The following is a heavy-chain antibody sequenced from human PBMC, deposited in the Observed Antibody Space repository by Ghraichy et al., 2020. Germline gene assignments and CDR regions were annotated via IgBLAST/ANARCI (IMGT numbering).Heavy chain of an antibody. J-gene: IGHJ6*02. CDR3: ARDRVHCGDECYLKYYFGMDV. V-gene: IGHV3-53*04. D-gene: IGHD2-21*01. Sequence: GGSQRLSCAASRLAVSSNYMTWVRQAPGKGLEWVSIIYSDGDTYYADSVKGRFTISRHSSKNTLYLQMNSLRDEDTAVYFCARDRVHCGDECYLKYYFGMDVWGQGTTVTVSS. CDR2: IYSDGDT. CDR1: RLAVSSNY.